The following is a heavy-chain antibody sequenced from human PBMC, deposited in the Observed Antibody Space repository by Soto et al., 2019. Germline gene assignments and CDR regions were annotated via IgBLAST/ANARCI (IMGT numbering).Heavy chain of an antibody. V-gene: IGHV4-39*01. J-gene: IGHJ6*03. CDR2: ILYSGST. Sequence: QMQLQESGPGLVKPSETLSLTCTVSGGSISTSSYYWGWIRQPPGKGLEWIGSILYSGSTYYNPSLKSRVSISVDTSKNQFSLKLSSVTAADTAVYYCARHRRYFDWLPSTCFMDVWGKGTTVTVSS. CDR3: ARHRRYFDWLPSTCFMDV. D-gene: IGHD3-9*01. CDR1: GGSISTSSYY.